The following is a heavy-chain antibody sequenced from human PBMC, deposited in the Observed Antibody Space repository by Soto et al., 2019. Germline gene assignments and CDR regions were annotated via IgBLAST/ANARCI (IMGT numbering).Heavy chain of an antibody. V-gene: IGHV5-51*01. Sequence: PGESLKISCKGSGFTFTAYWIGWVRQMPGKGLEWMGIMFPGDYTTRYSPSFQGQVTMSADKSISTAYLQGNSLKASDTAMYYCARVVIGYCSSTSCPADYWGQGALVTVSS. J-gene: IGHJ4*02. CDR3: ARVVIGYCSSTSCPADY. CDR2: MFPGDYTT. D-gene: IGHD2-2*01. CDR1: GFTFTAYW.